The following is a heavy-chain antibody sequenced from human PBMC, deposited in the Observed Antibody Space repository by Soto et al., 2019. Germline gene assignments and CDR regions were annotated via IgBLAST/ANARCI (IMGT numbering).Heavy chain of an antibody. CDR2: IHHDGPT. CDR3: ARAPMVRGVPFDFDY. D-gene: IGHD3-10*01. CDR1: GASFSGHS. Sequence: QVQLHQWGAGLLRPSETLSLTCAVSGASFSGHSWSWIRQAPGKGLEWIGEIHHDGPTNYHPSRKSRVTISVDRTKKQFSLKLSAVTAADTAVYYCARAPMVRGVPFDFDYWGQGTRVAVSS. V-gene: IGHV4-34*01. J-gene: IGHJ4*02.